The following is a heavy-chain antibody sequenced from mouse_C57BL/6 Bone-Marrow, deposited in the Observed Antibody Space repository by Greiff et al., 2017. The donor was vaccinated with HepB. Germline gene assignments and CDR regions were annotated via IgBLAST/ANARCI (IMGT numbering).Heavy chain of an antibody. D-gene: IGHD2-3*01. CDR3: ARNGYYVYWYFDV. CDR1: GYTFTSYW. Sequence: QVQLQQPGAELVRPGSSVKLSCKASGYTFTSYWMDWVKQRPGPGLEWIGNIYPSDSETHYNQKFKDKATLTVDKSSSTAYMQLSSLTSEDSAVYYCARNGYYVYWYFDVWGTGTTVTVSS. J-gene: IGHJ1*03. V-gene: IGHV1-61*01. CDR2: IYPSDSET.